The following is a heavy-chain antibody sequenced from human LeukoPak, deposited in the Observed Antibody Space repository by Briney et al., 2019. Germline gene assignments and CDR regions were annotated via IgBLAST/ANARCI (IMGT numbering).Heavy chain of an antibody. D-gene: IGHD3-3*01. Sequence: GSLRLSCAASGFTFSDYYMSWIRQAPGKGLEWIGEINHSGSTNYNPSLKSRVTISVDTSKNQFSLKLSSVTAADTAVYYSARGTRYYDFWSGFQSYWYFDLWGRGTLVTVSS. CDR3: ARGTRYYDFWSGFQSYWYFDL. V-gene: IGHV4-34*01. CDR1: GFTFSDYY. J-gene: IGHJ2*01. CDR2: INHSGST.